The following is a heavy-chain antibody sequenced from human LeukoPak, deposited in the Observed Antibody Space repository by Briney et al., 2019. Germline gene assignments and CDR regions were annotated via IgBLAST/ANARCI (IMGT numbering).Heavy chain of an antibody. CDR1: GFTFRSYG. D-gene: IGHD1-26*01. J-gene: IGHJ6*02. Sequence: SGGSLRLSCAPSGFTFRSYGTHWVPQAPGEGLEWVAVISYDGNTKYYAHSVKRRFTVSRHNSENALVLQMNSLNAEETAVDCCANDWQWEVPLYRMNVWGQGTTVTVSS. V-gene: IGHV3-30*18. CDR3: ANDWQWEVPLYRMNV. CDR2: ISYDGNTK.